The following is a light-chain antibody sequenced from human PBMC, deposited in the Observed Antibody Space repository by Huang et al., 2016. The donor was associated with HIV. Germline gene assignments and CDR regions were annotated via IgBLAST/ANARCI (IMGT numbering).Light chain of an antibody. CDR2: GSS. CDR1: RSVSTN. CDR3: HQYNNWLLS. V-gene: IGKV3-15*01. Sequence: DIVMTQSPATLSVSPGQRVTLSCRANRSVSTNLAWYQQRHGQAPRLLTYGSSTRAPGIPARFSGSGSGTDFSLTISSLQSEDFALYYCHQYNNWLLSFGGGTRV. J-gene: IGKJ4*01.